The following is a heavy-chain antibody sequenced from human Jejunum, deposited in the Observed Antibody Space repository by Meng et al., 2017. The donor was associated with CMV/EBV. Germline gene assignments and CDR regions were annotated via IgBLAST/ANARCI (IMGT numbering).Heavy chain of an antibody. D-gene: IGHD2-2*01. J-gene: IGHJ5*02. CDR2: INYSGTT. Sequence: LLWKGSGPGLVKSSGTLSLTCTVSGDSITNNQFYWGWLRQPPGKGLEWIGSINYSGTTYYNSSLKSRVTISVDTSMTQFSLKMTSVTAADTAVYYCARDCCSKRSWSAPWGQGTLVTVSS. CDR1: GDSITNNQFY. CDR3: ARDCCSKRSWSAP. V-gene: IGHV4-39*07.